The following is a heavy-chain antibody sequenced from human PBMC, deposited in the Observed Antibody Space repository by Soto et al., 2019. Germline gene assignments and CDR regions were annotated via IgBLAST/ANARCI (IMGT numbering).Heavy chain of an antibody. V-gene: IGHV4-59*01. CDR3: ARVLLVPAATWFDP. D-gene: IGHD2-2*01. CDR1: GGSISSYY. CDR2: IYYSGST. J-gene: IGHJ5*02. Sequence: QVQLQESGPGLVKPSETLSLTCTVSGGSISSYYWSWIRQSPGKGLEWIGYIYYSGSTKYNPSLKSRVTISVDTSKNQFSLKLSSVTAADTAVYFCARVLLVPAATWFDPWGQGTLVTVSS.